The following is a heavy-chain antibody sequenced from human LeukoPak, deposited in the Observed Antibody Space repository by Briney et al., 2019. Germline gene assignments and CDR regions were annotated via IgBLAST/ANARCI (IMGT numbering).Heavy chain of an antibody. CDR1: GYSISSGYF. CDR2: IYHSGST. CDR3: ARDYGGHAIFDY. J-gene: IGHJ4*02. D-gene: IGHD4-23*01. Sequence: PSETLSLTCVVSGYSISSGYFWGWIRQPPGKGLGWIATIYHSGSTFYNQSLKSRITISVDTSKNQFSLKLSSVTAADTAVYYCARDYGGHAIFDYWGQGTLVTVSS. V-gene: IGHV4-38-2*01.